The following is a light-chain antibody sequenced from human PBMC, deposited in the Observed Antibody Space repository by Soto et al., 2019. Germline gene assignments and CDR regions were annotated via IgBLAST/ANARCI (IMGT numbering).Light chain of an antibody. CDR3: QQYHSYQLS. Sequence: DIPMTQSQSSLSSSVGATVTITCRTKQDIQNYLAWFQQKPGKAPKSLIFAPSSLQSGVPSNFSGTGSGTDFTLTISSLQAEDVGTYFCQQYHSYQLSFGGGTK. CDR2: APS. V-gene: IGKV1-16*02. CDR1: QDIQNY. J-gene: IGKJ4*01.